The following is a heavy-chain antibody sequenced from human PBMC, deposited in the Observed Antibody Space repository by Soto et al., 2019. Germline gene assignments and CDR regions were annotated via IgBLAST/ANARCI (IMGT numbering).Heavy chain of an antibody. CDR2: IYYSGST. V-gene: IGHV4-39*01. Sequence: SETLSLTCTVSGGSISSSNYYWGWIRQPPGKGLEWIGSIYYSGSTYYNPSLKSRVTISVDTSKNQFSLKLSSVTAADTAVYYCARYCSGGSCYSGRYRYGMDVWGQGTTVTVSS. CDR3: ARYCSGGSCYSGRYRYGMDV. J-gene: IGHJ6*02. D-gene: IGHD2-15*01. CDR1: GGSISSSNYY.